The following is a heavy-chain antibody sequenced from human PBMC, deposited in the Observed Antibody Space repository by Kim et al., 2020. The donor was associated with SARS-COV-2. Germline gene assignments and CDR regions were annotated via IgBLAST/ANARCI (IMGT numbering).Heavy chain of an antibody. CDR1: GGSISSGGYY. CDR2: IYYSGST. V-gene: IGHV4-31*03. CDR3: ARAARHITIFGLVILHFDL. D-gene: IGHD3-3*01. J-gene: IGHJ2*01. Sequence: SETLSLTCTVSGGSISSGGYYWSWIRQHPGKGLEWIGYIYYSGSTYYNPSLKSRVTISVDTSKNQFSLKLSSVTAADTAVYYCARAARHITIFGLVILHFDLWGRGPLVTVS.